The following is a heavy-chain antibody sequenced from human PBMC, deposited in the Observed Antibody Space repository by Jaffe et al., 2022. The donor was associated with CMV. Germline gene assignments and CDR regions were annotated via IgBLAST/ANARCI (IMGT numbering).Heavy chain of an antibody. CDR2: IYSGGST. V-gene: IGHV3-53*01. CDR3: ARDRPGYYYGMDV. CDR1: GFTVSSNY. Sequence: EVQLVESGGGLIQPGGSLRLSCAASGFTVSSNYMSWVRQAPGKGLEWVSVIYSGGSTYYADSVKGRFTISRDNSKNTLYLQMNSLRAEDTAVYYCARDRPGYYYGMDVWGQGTTVTVSS. J-gene: IGHJ6*02.